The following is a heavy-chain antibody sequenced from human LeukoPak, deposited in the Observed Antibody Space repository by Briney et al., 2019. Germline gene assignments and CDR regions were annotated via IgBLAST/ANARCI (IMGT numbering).Heavy chain of an antibody. V-gene: IGHV1-18*01. J-gene: IGHJ5*02. Sequence: ASVKVSCKTSGYTFTSYSISWVRQAPGQGLEWMGSISPYNGNTNYAQKLQGRVTMTTDTSTSTAYMELSSLRSEDTAVYYCARDLTMVRGARYRHYNWFDPWGQGTLVTVSS. CDR1: GYTFTSYS. D-gene: IGHD3-10*01. CDR2: ISPYNGNT. CDR3: ARDLTMVRGARYRHYNWFDP.